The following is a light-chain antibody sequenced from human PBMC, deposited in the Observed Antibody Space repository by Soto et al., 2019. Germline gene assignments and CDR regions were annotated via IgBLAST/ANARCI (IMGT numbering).Light chain of an antibody. CDR1: QSVLYSSNNKNY. J-gene: IGKJ5*01. CDR3: QQYYTIDT. V-gene: IGKV4-1*01. CDR2: WAS. Sequence: DIVMTQSPDSLAVSLGERATINCKSSQSVLYSSNNKNYLAWYQQKPGQPPKLLIYWASTRESGVPDRFSGSGSRTDFTLTITSLQAEDVAVYYCQQYYTIDTFGQGTRLEIK.